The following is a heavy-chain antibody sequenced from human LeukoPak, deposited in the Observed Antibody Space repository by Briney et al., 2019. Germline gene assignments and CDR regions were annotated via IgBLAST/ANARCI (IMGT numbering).Heavy chain of an antibody. CDR1: GGSISSGSYY. Sequence: PSETLSLTCTVSGGSISSGSYYWSWIRQPAGKGLEWIGRIYTSGSTNYNPSLKSRVTISVDTSKNQFSLKLSSVTAADTAVYYCARGPHYDILTGYSRYDYWGQGTLVTVSS. V-gene: IGHV4-61*02. CDR2: IYTSGST. CDR3: ARGPHYDILTGYSRYDY. J-gene: IGHJ4*02. D-gene: IGHD3-9*01.